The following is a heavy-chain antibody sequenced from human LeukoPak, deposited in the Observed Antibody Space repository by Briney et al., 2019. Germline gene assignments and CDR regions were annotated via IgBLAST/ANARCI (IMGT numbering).Heavy chain of an antibody. CDR1: GFTFSSYG. CDR3: AKDSTGDDSSRSYFDY. V-gene: IGHV3-33*06. J-gene: IGHJ4*02. CDR2: IWYDGSNK. Sequence: GGSLRLSCAASGFTFSSYGMHWVRQAPGKGLEWVAVIWYDGSNKYYADSVKGRFTISRDNSKNTLYLQMNSLRAEDTAVYYCAKDSTGDDSSRSYFDYWGQGTLVTVSS. D-gene: IGHD3-22*01.